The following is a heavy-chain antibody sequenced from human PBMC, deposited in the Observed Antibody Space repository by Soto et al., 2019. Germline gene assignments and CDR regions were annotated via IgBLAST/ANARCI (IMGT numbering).Heavy chain of an antibody. Sequence: GGSLRLSCAASGFTFSSYWMSWVRQAPGKGLEWVANIKQDGSEKYYVDSVKGRFTISRDNAKNSLYLQMNSLRAEDTAVYYCARGPFFGTGYYFDYWGQGTLVTVSS. D-gene: IGHD3-3*01. J-gene: IGHJ4*02. V-gene: IGHV3-7*04. CDR1: GFTFSSYW. CDR2: IKQDGSEK. CDR3: ARGPFFGTGYYFDY.